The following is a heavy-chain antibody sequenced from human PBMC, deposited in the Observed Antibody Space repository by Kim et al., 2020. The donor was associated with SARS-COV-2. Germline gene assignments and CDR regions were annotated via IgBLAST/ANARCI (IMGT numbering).Heavy chain of an antibody. V-gene: IGHV4-34*01. J-gene: IGHJ4*02. CDR3: ARGFIAPQRFTIFGVVIRTYYFDY. Sequence: SETLSLTCAVYGGSFSGYYWSWIRQPPGKGLEWIGEINHSGSTNYNPSLKSRVTISVDTSKNQFSLKLSSVTAADTAVYYCARGFIAPQRFTIFGVVIRTYYFDYWGQGTLVTVSS. CDR2: INHSGST. CDR1: GGSFSGYY. D-gene: IGHD3-3*01.